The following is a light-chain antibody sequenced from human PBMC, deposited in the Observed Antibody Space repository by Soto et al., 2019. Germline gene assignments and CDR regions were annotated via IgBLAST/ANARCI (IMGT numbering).Light chain of an antibody. CDR1: QDINNC. J-gene: IGKJ2*01. CDR2: GVS. Sequence: DIQLTQSPSLLSASVGDRVTITCRASQDINNCLAWYQQKPGKAPKLLIYGVSTLQSGVPSGFNGSGSGTEFTLTIGSLQPEDFAIYFCQQFNSYPHTFGQGTELEIK. V-gene: IGKV1-9*01. CDR3: QQFNSYPHT.